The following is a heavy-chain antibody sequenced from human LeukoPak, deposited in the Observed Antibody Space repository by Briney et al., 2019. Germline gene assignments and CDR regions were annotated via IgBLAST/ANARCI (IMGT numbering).Heavy chain of an antibody. D-gene: IGHD5-18*01. CDR2: INPNSGGT. CDR3: ARDLRGYSYGYHYYYYMDV. V-gene: IGHV1-2*02. CDR1: GYTFTSYD. J-gene: IGHJ6*03. Sequence: ASVKVSCKASGYTFTSYDINWVRQATGQGLEWMGWINPNSGGTNYAQKFQGRVTMTRDTSISTAYMELSRLRSDDTAVYYCARDLRGYSYGYHYYYYMDVWGKGTTVTVSS.